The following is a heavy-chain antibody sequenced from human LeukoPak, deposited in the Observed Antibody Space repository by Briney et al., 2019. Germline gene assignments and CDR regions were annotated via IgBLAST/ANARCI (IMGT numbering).Heavy chain of an antibody. CDR3: VKGRCSGSSCYGGDY. Sequence: GGSLRLSCSASGFTFSSYAMNWVRQAPGKGLEYVSAITSDGGSTYYADSVKGRFTISRDNSKNTLYLQISSLRAEDTAVYYCVKGRCSGSSCYGGDYWGQGTLVTVSS. D-gene: IGHD2-2*01. CDR1: GFTFSSYA. J-gene: IGHJ4*02. V-gene: IGHV3-64D*06. CDR2: ITSDGGST.